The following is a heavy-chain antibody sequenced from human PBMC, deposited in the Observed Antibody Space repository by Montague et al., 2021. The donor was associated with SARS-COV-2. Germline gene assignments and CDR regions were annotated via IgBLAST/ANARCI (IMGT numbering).Heavy chain of an antibody. J-gene: IGHJ3*02. CDR1: GFIFSDYY. CDR2: ISGSGSKT. CDR3: ARDQGGYGTFDI. V-gene: IGHV3-11*01. D-gene: IGHD5-12*01. Sequence: SLRLSCAASGFIFSDYYMTWIRQAPGKGLEWVSHISGSGSKTYYADSVKGRFTISRDTANNSVYLQTNFLGAEDTAVYHCARDQGGYGTFDIWGQGTMVTVSS.